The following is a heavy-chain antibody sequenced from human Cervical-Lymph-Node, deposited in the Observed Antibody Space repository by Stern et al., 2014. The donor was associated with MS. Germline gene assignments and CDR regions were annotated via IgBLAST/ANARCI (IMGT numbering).Heavy chain of an antibody. J-gene: IGHJ4*02. Sequence: QVQLQESGPGLVKPSQTLSLTCTVSGGSVGSGSYDWSWIRQPAGKGLEWIGRIYTTGSTYYNPSPKSRVSISIDTSKNHFSLHIPSVTAADTAVYYCARDKEDTNMAFRYFDNWGQGTLVTVSS. CDR2: IYTTGST. V-gene: IGHV4-61*02. CDR1: GGSVGSGSYD. CDR3: ARDKEDTNMAFRYFDN. D-gene: IGHD5-18*01.